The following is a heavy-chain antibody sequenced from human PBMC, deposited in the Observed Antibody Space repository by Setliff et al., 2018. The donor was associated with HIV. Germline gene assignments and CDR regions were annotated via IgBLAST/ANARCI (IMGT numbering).Heavy chain of an antibody. CDR3: ARGGSNSWSPFDY. Sequence: PGGSLRLSCAASGFTFSSYWMSWVRQAPGKGLEWVANIKQDGSEKYYVDSVKGRFTISRDNAKNSLYLQMNSLTAEDTAVYYCARGGSNSWSPFDYWGQGTLVTVS. V-gene: IGHV3-7*02. CDR1: GFTFSSYW. J-gene: IGHJ4*02. D-gene: IGHD6-13*01. CDR2: IKQDGSEK.